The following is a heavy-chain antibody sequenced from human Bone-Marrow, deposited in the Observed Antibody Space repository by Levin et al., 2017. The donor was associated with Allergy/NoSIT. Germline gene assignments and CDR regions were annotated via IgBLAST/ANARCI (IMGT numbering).Heavy chain of an antibody. CDR3: ARGAGGDYCRNGVCRLIRGGWFDP. Sequence: ASVKVSCEASGYTLTDYYMHWIRQAPGQGPEWMGAINPRDGGTRYPAKFQARVTMTRHTSTSTVYMELSSLRSEDTAVYYCARGAGGDYCRNGVCRLIRGGWFDPWGRGTLVTVSS. CDR2: INPRDGGT. V-gene: IGHV1-46*01. J-gene: IGHJ5*02. CDR1: GYTLTDYY. D-gene: IGHD2-8*01.